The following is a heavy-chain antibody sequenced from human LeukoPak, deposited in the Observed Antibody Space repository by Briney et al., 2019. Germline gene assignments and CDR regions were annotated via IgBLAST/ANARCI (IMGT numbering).Heavy chain of an antibody. D-gene: IGHD6-19*01. Sequence: PSETLSLTCSVFSGSISGDYWSWIRQPPGKGLQWIGHISSFGTPTYNPSLKSRVTISVDTSKNHLSLKLTSVAAADTAFYYCARWSLYSSGWYFDSCGQGTLVTVSS. CDR3: ARWSLYSSGWYFDS. J-gene: IGHJ4*02. CDR1: SGSISGDY. CDR2: ISSFGTP. V-gene: IGHV4-59*01.